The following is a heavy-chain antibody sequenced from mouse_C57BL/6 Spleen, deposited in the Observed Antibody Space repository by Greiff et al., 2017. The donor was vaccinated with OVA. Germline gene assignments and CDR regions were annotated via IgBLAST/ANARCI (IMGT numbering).Heavy chain of an antibody. Sequence: VQLQQSGPELVKPGASVKIPCKASGYTFTDYNMDWVKQSHGKSLEWIGDINPNNGGTIYNQKFKGKATLTVDKSSSTAYMELRSLTSEDTAVYYCARRILITTVVDYYAMDDWGQGTSVTVSS. D-gene: IGHD1-1*01. CDR3: ARRILITTVVDYYAMDD. V-gene: IGHV1-18*01. CDR1: GYTFTDYN. CDR2: INPNNGGT. J-gene: IGHJ4*01.